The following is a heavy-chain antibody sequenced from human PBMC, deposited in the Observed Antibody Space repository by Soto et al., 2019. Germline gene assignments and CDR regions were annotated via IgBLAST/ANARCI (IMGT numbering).Heavy chain of an antibody. D-gene: IGHD7-27*01. CDR1: GGSITSSEYY. CDR3: ASHPLNWGDADS. V-gene: IGHV4-39*01. J-gene: IGHJ4*02. Sequence: PSETPSLTCTVSGGSITSSEYYWAWIRQPPGKGLQFVGTIYYSGSSYSNPSLKSRLSMSVDTSKNQFSLTMKSVTAADTGVYYCASHPLNWGDADSWGQGVLVTVSS. CDR2: IYYSGSS.